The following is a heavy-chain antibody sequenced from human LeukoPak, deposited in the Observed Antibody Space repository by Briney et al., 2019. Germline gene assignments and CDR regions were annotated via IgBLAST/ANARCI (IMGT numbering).Heavy chain of an antibody. Sequence: SETLSLTCTVSGGSISSGGYYWSWIRQPPGKGLEWIGYIYYSGSTNYNPSLKSRVTISVDTSKNQFSLKLSSVTAADTAVYYCARIRDGYNFADYWGQGTLVTVSS. CDR3: ARIRDGYNFADY. CDR1: GGSISSGGYY. D-gene: IGHD5-24*01. V-gene: IGHV4-61*08. CDR2: IYYSGST. J-gene: IGHJ4*02.